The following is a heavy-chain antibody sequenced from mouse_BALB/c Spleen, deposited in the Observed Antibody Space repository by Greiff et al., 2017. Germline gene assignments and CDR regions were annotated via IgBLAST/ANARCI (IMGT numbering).Heavy chain of an antibody. CDR3: ARSRYGSNYAMDY. J-gene: IGHJ4*01. Sequence: VQLQQSGAELVRPGTSVKVSCKASGYAFTNYLIEWVKQRPGQGLEWIGVINPGSGGTNYNEKFKGKATLTADKSSSTAYMQLSSLTSDDSAVYFCARSRYGSNYAMDYWGQGTSVTVSS. CDR2: INPGSGGT. CDR1: GYAFTNYL. V-gene: IGHV1-54*03. D-gene: IGHD1-1*01.